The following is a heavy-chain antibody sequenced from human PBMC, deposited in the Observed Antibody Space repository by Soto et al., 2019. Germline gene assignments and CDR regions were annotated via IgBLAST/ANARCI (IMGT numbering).Heavy chain of an antibody. Sequence: QVQLAESGGGVVQPGRSLRLSCTASGFTFTTYGMHWVRQAPGKGLEWVASITYDGSDKYYADSVKGRFTISRDNSKNRLYLQMNSLRADDMAVYYCAKEWGVEVTYYLFDCWGQGTLVTVSS. CDR2: ITYDGSDK. J-gene: IGHJ4*02. CDR1: GFTFTTYG. D-gene: IGHD1-26*01. V-gene: IGHV3-30*18. CDR3: AKEWGVEVTYYLFDC.